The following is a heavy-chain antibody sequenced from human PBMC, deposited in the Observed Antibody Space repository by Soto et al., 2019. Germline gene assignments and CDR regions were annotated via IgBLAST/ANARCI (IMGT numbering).Heavy chain of an antibody. D-gene: IGHD4-17*01. J-gene: IGHJ3*02. Sequence: PGESLKISCKGSGYSFTSYLIGWVRPMPGKGLEWMGIIYPGDSDTRYSPSFQGQVTISADKSISTAYLQWSSLKASDTAMYYCARLGPPTVTTFSVLWGGVNDAFDIWGQGTMVTVSS. CDR2: IYPGDSDT. CDR3: ARLGPPTVTTFSVLWGGVNDAFDI. CDR1: GYSFTSYL. V-gene: IGHV5-51*01.